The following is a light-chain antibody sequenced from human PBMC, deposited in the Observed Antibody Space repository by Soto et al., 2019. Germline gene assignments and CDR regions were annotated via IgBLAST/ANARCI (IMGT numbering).Light chain of an antibody. Sequence: EVVLTQSPGTLSLSPGESATLSCRASQSVSNNYFAWYQQKPGQAPRLLIFGSSDRATGIPDRFSGSGSGPDCTPTSSRLEPEDFAVYYCHQYGSSPPYTFGQGTKLEIK. V-gene: IGKV3-20*01. J-gene: IGKJ2*01. CDR1: QSVSNNY. CDR2: GSS. CDR3: HQYGSSPPYT.